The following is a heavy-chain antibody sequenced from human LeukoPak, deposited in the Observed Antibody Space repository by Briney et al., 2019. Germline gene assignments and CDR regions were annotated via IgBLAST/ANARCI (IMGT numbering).Heavy chain of an antibody. CDR2: ISSSGSTI. J-gene: IGHJ4*02. CDR1: GFTFSDYY. D-gene: IGHD2-21*02. V-gene: IGHV3-11*01. CDR3: ASTAFVTASDY. Sequence: GGSLRLSCAASGFTFSDYYMSWIRQAPGKGLEWVPYISSSGSTIYYADSVKGRFTISRDNAKNSLYLQMNSLRAEDTAVYYCASTAFVTASDYWGQGTLVTVSS.